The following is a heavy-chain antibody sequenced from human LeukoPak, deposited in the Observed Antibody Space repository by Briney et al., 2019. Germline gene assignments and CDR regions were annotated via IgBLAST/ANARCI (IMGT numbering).Heavy chain of an antibody. CDR3: AKVGAAAVHAGDY. CDR1: GFAFSSNW. V-gene: IGHV3-74*01. CDR2: INSGGSGT. Sequence: GGSLRLSCAASGFAFSSNWMHWVRQTPGKGLVWVSRINSGGSGTSYADSVEGRFTISRDNAKNTLYLQMNSLRAEDTAVYYCAKVGAAAVHAGDYWGQGTLVTVSS. J-gene: IGHJ4*02. D-gene: IGHD6-13*01.